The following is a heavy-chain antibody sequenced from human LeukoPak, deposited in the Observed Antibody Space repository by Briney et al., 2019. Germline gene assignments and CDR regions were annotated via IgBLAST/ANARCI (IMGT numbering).Heavy chain of an antibody. CDR3: ARGLGAAAGTGDYYGMDV. Sequence: PGGSLRLSCAASGFTFSSYAMHWVRQAPGKGLEWMAVISYDGINKYYADSVKGRFTISRDYSKNTLFLQMNSLRAEDTAVYYCARGLGAAAGTGDYYGMDVWGQGTTVTVSS. CDR1: GFTFSSYA. CDR2: ISYDGINK. V-gene: IGHV3-30-3*01. J-gene: IGHJ6*02. D-gene: IGHD6-13*01.